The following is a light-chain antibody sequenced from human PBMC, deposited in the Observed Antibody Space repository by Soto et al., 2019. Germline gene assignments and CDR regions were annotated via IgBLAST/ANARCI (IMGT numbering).Light chain of an antibody. CDR3: QQYGGSPRT. Sequence: EIVLTQSPGTLSLSPGDRATLSCRASQSVSSSYLAWYQQKPGQAPRLLIYDASSRATGIPDKFSGSGSGTDFTLTISRLEPEDFAVYYCQQYGGSPRTFGQGTKVEI. CDR1: QSVSSSY. J-gene: IGKJ1*01. V-gene: IGKV3-20*01. CDR2: DAS.